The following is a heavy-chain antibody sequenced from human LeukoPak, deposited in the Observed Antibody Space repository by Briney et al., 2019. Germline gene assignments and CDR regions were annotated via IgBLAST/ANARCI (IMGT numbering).Heavy chain of an antibody. D-gene: IGHD3-10*01. CDR1: GFAFSNAW. CDR3: AKANYYGSGTRDAFDI. V-gene: IGHV3-15*01. J-gene: IGHJ3*02. CDR2: IKSKTDGGTT. Sequence: GGSLRLSCAASGFAFSNAWMSWVRQAPGKGLEWVGRIKSKTDGGTTDYAAPVKGRFTISRDDSKNTLYLQMNSLRAEDTAVYYCAKANYYGSGTRDAFDIWGQGTMVTVSS.